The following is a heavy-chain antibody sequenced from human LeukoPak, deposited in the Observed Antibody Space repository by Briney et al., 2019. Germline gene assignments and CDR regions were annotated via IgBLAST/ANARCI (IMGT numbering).Heavy chain of an antibody. CDR3: TRDRCSSTSCYARPPSYYFDY. D-gene: IGHD2-2*01. Sequence: ASVTVSCKASGYTFTGYYMHWVRQAPGQGLDWMGWINPNSGVTTYAQKFQGRVTMTRDTSISTAYMDLSRLISDDTAVYYCTRDRCSSTSCYARPPSYYFDYWGQGTLVTVSS. V-gene: IGHV1-2*02. J-gene: IGHJ4*02. CDR1: GYTFTGYY. CDR2: INPNSGVT.